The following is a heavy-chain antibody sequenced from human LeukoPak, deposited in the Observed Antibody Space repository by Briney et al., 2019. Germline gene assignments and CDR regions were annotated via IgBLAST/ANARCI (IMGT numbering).Heavy chain of an antibody. J-gene: IGHJ6*03. CDR1: SGSISGHY. CDR2: IYTSGAT. V-gene: IGHV4-4*07. CDR3: ARVGSSSAPYYYYYMDV. D-gene: IGHD6-6*01. Sequence: SETLSLTCTVTSGSISGHYWSWIRQPAGKEMQWIGRIYTSGATNYNPSLKSRVTMSIDTSKKEFTLKLTSVTAADTAVYYCARVGSSSAPYYYYYMDVWGKGTTVTVSS.